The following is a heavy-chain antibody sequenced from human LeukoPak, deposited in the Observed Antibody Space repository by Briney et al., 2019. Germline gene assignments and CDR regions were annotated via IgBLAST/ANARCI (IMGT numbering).Heavy chain of an antibody. CDR3: ARGGGAATGKNWFDT. CDR2: ISYHGSDK. CDR1: GFTFSSYA. D-gene: IGHD6-13*01. J-gene: IGHJ5*02. V-gene: IGHV3-30*04. Sequence: PGGSLRLSCAASGFTFSSYAMHWVRQAPGKGLEWVAVISYHGSDKFYADSVKGRLTISRDNSKNTLYLQMNSLRAEDTAVYYCARGGGAATGKNWFDTWGQGTLVIVSS.